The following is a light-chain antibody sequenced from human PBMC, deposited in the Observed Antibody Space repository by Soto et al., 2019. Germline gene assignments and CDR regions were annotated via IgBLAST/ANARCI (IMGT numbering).Light chain of an antibody. J-gene: IGKJ4*01. Sequence: EIVTTQSPATLSVSPGERATLSCRASQSISNNLAWYQQRPGQAPRLLIYGASTRATGIPARFSGSGSGTDFTLTISSLQSEDFAVYYCQQYGSSPLTFGGGTKVEIK. V-gene: IGKV3-15*01. CDR2: GAS. CDR3: QQYGSSPLT. CDR1: QSISNN.